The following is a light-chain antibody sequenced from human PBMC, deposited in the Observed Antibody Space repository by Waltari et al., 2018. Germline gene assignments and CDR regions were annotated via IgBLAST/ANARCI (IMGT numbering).Light chain of an antibody. V-gene: IGLV2-11*01. CDR3: CSFAGTYTWV. CDR1: TSDVGGYNY. CDR2: DVT. J-gene: IGLJ3*02. Sequence: SALTQPRSVSGSPGQSVTISCTGTTSDVGGYNYVSWYQHHPGKAPKLMIFDVTQRPSGVPDRFSGSKSANTASLTISGLQAEDEADDYCCSFAGTYTWVFGGGTKVTVL.